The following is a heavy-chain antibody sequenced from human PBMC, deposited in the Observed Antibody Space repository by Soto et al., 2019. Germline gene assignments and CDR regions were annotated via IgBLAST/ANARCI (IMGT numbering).Heavy chain of an antibody. D-gene: IGHD3-10*01. J-gene: IGHJ6*02. Sequence: SQTLSLTCAISGDSVSSNSAALNWIRKSPSRGLEWLGRTYHRSKWHNDSAESVKSRITINPDTSKNQFSLQLNSVTPDDTAVYYCARDRAQFGMDVWGQGTTVTVSS. CDR3: ARDRAQFGMDV. V-gene: IGHV6-1*01. CDR1: GDSVSSNSAA. CDR2: TYHRSKWHN.